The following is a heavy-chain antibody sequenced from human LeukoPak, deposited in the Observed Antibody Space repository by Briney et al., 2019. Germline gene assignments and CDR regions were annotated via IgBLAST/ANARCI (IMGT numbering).Heavy chain of an antibody. D-gene: IGHD1-7*01. V-gene: IGHV3-33*01. CDR3: VRGVGVSRFNYLDP. CDR1: VFTFSSFG. J-gene: IGHJ5*02. Sequence: PGGSLRLSCAASVFTFSSFGMHWVRQARGKGLEWVAVIWYDASNKYYVDSVKRRFTIPRDNSKNTLYLQMNSLRDDDTAVYYCVRGVGVSRFNYLDPWGQGTLVSVSS. CDR2: IWYDASNK.